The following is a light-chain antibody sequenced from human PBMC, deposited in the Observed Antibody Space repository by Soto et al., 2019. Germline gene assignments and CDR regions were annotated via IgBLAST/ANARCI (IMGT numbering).Light chain of an antibody. J-gene: IGKJ5*01. CDR1: QGMSSS. CDR2: AAS. CDR3: QQFNSYSIT. V-gene: IGKV1-13*02. Sequence: AIQLTQSPSSLSASVGDRVTITCRASQGMSSSLAWYQQKPGKPPKLLIYAASSLESGVPSRCSGRGSGTDFTFTIRSLQPEDFATYYCQQFNSYSITFGQGTRLEIK.